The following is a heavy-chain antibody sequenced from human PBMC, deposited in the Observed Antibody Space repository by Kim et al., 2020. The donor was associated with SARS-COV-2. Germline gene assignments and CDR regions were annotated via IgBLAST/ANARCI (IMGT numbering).Heavy chain of an antibody. Sequence: PSLKSRVTISVDTSKNQFSLKLSSVTAADTAVYYCARAPMVRGLNWFDPWGQGTLVTVSS. V-gene: IGHV4-30-2*04. J-gene: IGHJ5*02. D-gene: IGHD3-10*01. CDR3: ARAPMVRGLNWFDP.